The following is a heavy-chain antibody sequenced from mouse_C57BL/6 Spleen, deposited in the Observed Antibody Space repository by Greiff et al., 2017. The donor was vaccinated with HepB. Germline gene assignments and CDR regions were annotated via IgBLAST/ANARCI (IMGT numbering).Heavy chain of an antibody. D-gene: IGHD1-1*01. Sequence: EVQLQESGGGLVQPGGSMKLSCVASGFTFSNYWMNWVRQSPEKGLEWVAQIRLKSDNYATHYAESVKGRFTISRDDSKSSVYLQMNNLRAEDTGSYYCTGYYGSWFAYWGQGTLVTVSA. CDR3: TGYYGSWFAY. J-gene: IGHJ3*01. CDR1: GFTFSNYW. CDR2: IRLKSDNYAT. V-gene: IGHV6-3*01.